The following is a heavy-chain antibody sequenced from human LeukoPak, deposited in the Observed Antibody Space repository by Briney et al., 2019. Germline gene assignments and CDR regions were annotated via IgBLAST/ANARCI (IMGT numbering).Heavy chain of an antibody. D-gene: IGHD5/OR15-5a*01. Sequence: GGSLRLSCAASGFTFSSYEMNWVRQAPGKGLEWISYISTSGLTIYYADSVKGRFTISRDNAKNSLYLQMDSLRAEDTAIYYCARDSAGSFGVFWGQGTLVTVSS. CDR1: GFTFSSYE. CDR3: ARDSAGSFGVF. CDR2: ISTSGLTI. J-gene: IGHJ4*02. V-gene: IGHV3-48*03.